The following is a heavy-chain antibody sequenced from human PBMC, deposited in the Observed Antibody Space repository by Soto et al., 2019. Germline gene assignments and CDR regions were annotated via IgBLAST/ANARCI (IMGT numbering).Heavy chain of an antibody. CDR2: IYYSGST. D-gene: IGHD6-13*01. Sequence: PSETLSLTCTVSGGYISSYYWSWIRQPPGKGLEWIGYIYYSGSTNYNPSLKSRVTISVDTSKNQFSLKLSSVTAADTAVYYCARAMRAAANWFDPWGQGTLVTVSS. CDR3: ARAMRAAANWFDP. CDR1: GGYISSYY. J-gene: IGHJ5*02. V-gene: IGHV4-59*01.